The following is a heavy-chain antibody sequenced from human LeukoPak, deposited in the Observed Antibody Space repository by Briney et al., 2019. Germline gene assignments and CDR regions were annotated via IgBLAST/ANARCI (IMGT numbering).Heavy chain of an antibody. Sequence: GGSLRLSCVGSELIVSDNYMGWVRQAPGKGLECVSFLYRGVSTYSADSVKGRFTISRDTSKNTLYLQMNSLKAEDTAVYYCTRFQWGATDAFDIWGQGTMVAVSS. CDR3: TRFQWGATDAFDI. V-gene: IGHV3-66*01. CDR1: ELIVSDNY. J-gene: IGHJ3*02. D-gene: IGHD1-26*01. CDR2: LYRGVST.